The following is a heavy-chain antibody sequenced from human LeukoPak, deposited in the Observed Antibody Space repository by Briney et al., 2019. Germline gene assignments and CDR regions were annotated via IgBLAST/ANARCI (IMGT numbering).Heavy chain of an antibody. CDR2: ISSSGGYI. V-gene: IGHV3-21*01. J-gene: IGHJ4*02. D-gene: IGHD5-24*01. Sequence: GGSLRLSCAASGFTFSGYDMNWVRQAPGKGLEWVSSISSSGGYIYYADSVKGRFTISRDNAKNSLYLQVNSLRAEDTAVYYCARYSSYNYRVDYWGQGTLVTVSS. CDR3: ARYSSYNYRVDY. CDR1: GFTFSGYD.